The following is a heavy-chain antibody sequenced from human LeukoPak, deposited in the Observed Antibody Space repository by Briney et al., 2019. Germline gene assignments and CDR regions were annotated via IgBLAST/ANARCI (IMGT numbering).Heavy chain of an antibody. J-gene: IGHJ5*02. CDR1: GGSISSSSYY. CDR2: IYYSGST. Sequence: KPSETLSLTCTVSGGSISSSSYYWGWIRQPPGKGLEWIGSIYYSGSTYYNPSLKSRVTISVDTSKNQFPLKLSSVTAADTAVYYCARQLGFVVPAAIVSWGQGTLVTVSS. D-gene: IGHD2-2*01. V-gene: IGHV4-39*01. CDR3: ARQLGFVVPAAIVS.